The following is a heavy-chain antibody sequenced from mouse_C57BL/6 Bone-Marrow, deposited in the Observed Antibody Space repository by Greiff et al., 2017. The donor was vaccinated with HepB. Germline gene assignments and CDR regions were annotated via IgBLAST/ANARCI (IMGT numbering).Heavy chain of an antibody. CDR1: GFTFSSYA. CDR2: ISDGGSYT. Sequence: EVQVVESGGGLVKPGGSLKLSCAASGFTFSSYAMSWVRQTPEKRLEWVATISDGGSYTYYPDNVKGRFTISRDNAKNNLYLQMSHLKSEDTAMYYCARENYVWYFDVWGTGTTVTVSS. J-gene: IGHJ1*03. CDR3: ARENYVWYFDV. D-gene: IGHD1-1*01. V-gene: IGHV5-4*01.